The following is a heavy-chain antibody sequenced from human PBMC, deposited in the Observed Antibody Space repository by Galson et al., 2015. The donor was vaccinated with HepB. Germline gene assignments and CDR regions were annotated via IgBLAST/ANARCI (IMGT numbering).Heavy chain of an antibody. J-gene: IGHJ6*02. D-gene: IGHD3-10*01. V-gene: IGHV1-2*04. CDR3: ARDRLSITLVRGVIIEPYGMDV. CDR1: GGTFSSYA. CDR2: INPNSGGT. Sequence: SVKVSCKASGGTFSSYAISWVRQAPGQGLDWMGWINPNSGGTNYAQKFQGWVTMTRDTSISTAYMELSRLRSDDTAVYYCARDRLSITLVRGVIIEPYGMDVWGQGTTVTVSS.